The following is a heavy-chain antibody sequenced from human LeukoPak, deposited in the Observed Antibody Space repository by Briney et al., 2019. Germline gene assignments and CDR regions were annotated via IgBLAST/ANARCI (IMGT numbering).Heavy chain of an antibody. CDR2: ISYDGTNK. J-gene: IGHJ4*02. Sequence: GGSLRLSCEASGFTFSNYTMNWVRRAPGKGLEWVAVISYDGTNKYYADSVRGRFTISRDNSKNTLYLQMDSLRTEDTAVYYCARVELYASGWYGSIGYWGQGTLVAVSS. D-gene: IGHD6-19*01. V-gene: IGHV3-30*04. CDR3: ARVELYASGWYGSIGY. CDR1: GFTFSNYT.